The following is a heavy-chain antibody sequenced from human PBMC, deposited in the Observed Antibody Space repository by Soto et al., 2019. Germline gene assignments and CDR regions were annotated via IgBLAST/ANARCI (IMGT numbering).Heavy chain of an antibody. Sequence: GASVKVSCKASGGTFSSYAISWVRQAPGQGLEWMGGIIPIFGTANYAQKFQGRVTITADESTSTAYMELSSLRSEDTAVYYCARARGAVRYHYDSSGYPRRSPNSFAEYFQHWGQGTLVTVSS. CDR2: IIPIFGTA. CDR1: GGTFSSYA. D-gene: IGHD3-22*01. V-gene: IGHV1-69*13. J-gene: IGHJ1*01. CDR3: ARARGAVRYHYDSSGYPRRSPNSFAEYFQH.